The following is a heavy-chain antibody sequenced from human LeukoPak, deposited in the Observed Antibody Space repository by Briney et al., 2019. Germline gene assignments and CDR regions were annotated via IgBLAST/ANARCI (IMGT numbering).Heavy chain of an antibody. J-gene: IGHJ4*02. CDR2: ISSNGGST. Sequence: PGGSLRLSCSASGFTFSSYAMHWVRQAPGKGLEYVSAISSNGGSTCYADSVKGRFTISRGNSKSTLYLQMSSLRAEDTAVYYCVTRGEWPTPFDYWGQGTLVTVSS. CDR1: GFTFSSYA. CDR3: VTRGEWPTPFDY. V-gene: IGHV3-64D*09. D-gene: IGHD3-10*01.